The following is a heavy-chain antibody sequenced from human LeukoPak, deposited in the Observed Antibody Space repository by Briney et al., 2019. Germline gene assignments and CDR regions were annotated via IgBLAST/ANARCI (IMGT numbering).Heavy chain of an antibody. D-gene: IGHD4-17*01. J-gene: IGHJ2*01. CDR1: GYTFTGYG. Sequence: ASVRVSCKASGYTFTGYGITWVRQAPGQGLEWMGRISTYNGKTDYAQKLQGRVTMTTDRSTSTAYMELRSLRSDDTAVYYCARTYGDYDGSYWYFDLWGRGTLVTASS. CDR3: ARTYGDYDGSYWYFDL. CDR2: ISTYNGKT. V-gene: IGHV1-18*01.